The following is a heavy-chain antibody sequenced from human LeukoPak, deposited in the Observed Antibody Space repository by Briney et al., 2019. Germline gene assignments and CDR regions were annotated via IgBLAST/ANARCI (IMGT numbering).Heavy chain of an antibody. D-gene: IGHD6-13*01. J-gene: IGHJ3*02. CDR2: IYPGDSDT. CDR1: GYSFTSYW. V-gene: IGHV5-51*01. Sequence: GESLKISCKGSGYSFTSYWIGWVRQMPGKGLEWMGIIYPGDSDTRYSPSFQGQVTISADKSISTAYQQWSSLKASDTAMYYCARHRGGAAAVPDDAFDIWGQGTMVTVSS. CDR3: ARHRGGAAAVPDDAFDI.